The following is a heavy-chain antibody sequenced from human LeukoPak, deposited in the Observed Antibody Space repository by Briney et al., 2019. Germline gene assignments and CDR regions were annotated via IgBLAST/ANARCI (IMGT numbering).Heavy chain of an antibody. J-gene: IGHJ5*02. Sequence: GGSLRLSCAASGLTFSSYAMHWVRQAPGKGLEWLAVVSYDGSDKFYADSVKGRFTISRDKSKNTLYLQVSRLRGEDTAVYYCAKSRDIKTTLTSWGQGTLVTVSS. CDR3: AKSRDIKTTLTS. V-gene: IGHV3-30*18. CDR1: GLTFSSYA. D-gene: IGHD1-14*01. CDR2: VSYDGSDK.